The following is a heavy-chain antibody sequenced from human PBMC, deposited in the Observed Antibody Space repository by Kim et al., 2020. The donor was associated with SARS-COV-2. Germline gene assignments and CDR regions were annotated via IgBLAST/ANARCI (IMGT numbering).Heavy chain of an antibody. J-gene: IGHJ4*02. CDR2: IWYDGSNK. D-gene: IGHD3-10*01. CDR3: ASTYGSGSYKQGYFEY. CDR1: GFTFSSYG. V-gene: IGHV3-33*01. Sequence: GGSLRLSCAASGFTFSSYGMHWVRQAPGKGLEWVAVIWYDGSNKYYADSVKGRFTISRDNSKNTLYLQMNSLRAEDTAVYYCASTYGSGSYKQGYFEYWGQGTLVTVSS.